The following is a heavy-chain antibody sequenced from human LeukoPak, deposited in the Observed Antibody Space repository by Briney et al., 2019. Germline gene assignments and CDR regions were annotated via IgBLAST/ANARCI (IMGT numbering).Heavy chain of an antibody. CDR1: GFTVSSNY. J-gene: IGHJ6*02. CDR2: IYSGGST. Sequence: GGSLRLSCAASGFTVSSNYMSWVRQAPGKGLEWVSVIYSGGSTYYTDSVKGRFTISRHNSKNTLYLQMNSLRAEDTAVYYCARYYGSGSYYYYYYGMDVWGQGTTVTVSS. V-gene: IGHV3-53*04. CDR3: ARYYGSGSYYYYYYGMDV. D-gene: IGHD3-10*01.